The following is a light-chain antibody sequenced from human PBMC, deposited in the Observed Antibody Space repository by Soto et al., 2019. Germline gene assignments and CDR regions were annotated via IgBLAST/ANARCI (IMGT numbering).Light chain of an antibody. J-gene: IGLJ1*01. V-gene: IGLV1-40*01. Sequence: QSVLTRPPSVSGAPGQRVTISCTGSSSNIGAGYDVHWYQQVPGTAPKLLIYANANRPSGVPDRFSGSKSGTSASLAITGLQAEDEADYYCQSYDSSLSGYVFGTGTKVTVL. CDR3: QSYDSSLSGYV. CDR1: SSNIGAGYD. CDR2: ANA.